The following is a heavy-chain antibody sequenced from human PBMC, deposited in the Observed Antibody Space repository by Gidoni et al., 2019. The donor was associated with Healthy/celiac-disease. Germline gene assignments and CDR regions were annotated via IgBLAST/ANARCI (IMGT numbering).Heavy chain of an antibody. CDR1: GFTFSSYA. J-gene: IGHJ5*02. V-gene: IGHV3-23*01. D-gene: IGHD2-15*01. CDR2: ISGSGGST. Sequence: EVQLLESGGGLVQPGGSLRLSCAASGFTFSSYARSWVRQAPGKGLEWVSAISGSGGSTYYSDSVKGRFTISRDNSKNTLYLQMNSLRAEDTAVYYCAKQGTGYCSGGSCYSSFVWFDPWGQGTLVTVSS. CDR3: AKQGTGYCSGGSCYSSFVWFDP.